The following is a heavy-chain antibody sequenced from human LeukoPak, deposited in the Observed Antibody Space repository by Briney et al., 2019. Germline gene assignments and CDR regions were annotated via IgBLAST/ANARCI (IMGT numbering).Heavy chain of an antibody. CDR3: ARARGGYYLDY. Sequence: GGSLRLSCAASGFTFSSYWMHWVRQAPGKGLVWVSRINSDGSSTSYADSVKGRFTISRDNAKNTLYMQMNSLRAEDTAVYYCARARGGYYLDYWGQGTLVTVSS. D-gene: IGHD3-22*01. V-gene: IGHV3-74*01. CDR1: GFTFSSYW. J-gene: IGHJ4*02. CDR2: INSDGSST.